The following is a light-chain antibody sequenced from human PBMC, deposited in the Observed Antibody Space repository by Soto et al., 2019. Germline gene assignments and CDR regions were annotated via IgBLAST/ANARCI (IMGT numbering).Light chain of an antibody. J-gene: IGLJ3*02. CDR2: EVT. CDR1: SSDVGNYDF. V-gene: IGLV2-14*01. Sequence: QSALTQPASVSGSPGQSITISCTGTSSDVGNYDFVSWYQHRPGNAPRLMIYEVTNRPSGVPSRFSGSKSEYTASLTISGLQTEDEGSYYCSSYNRYPPRWVFGGGTKLTVL. CDR3: SSYNRYPPRWV.